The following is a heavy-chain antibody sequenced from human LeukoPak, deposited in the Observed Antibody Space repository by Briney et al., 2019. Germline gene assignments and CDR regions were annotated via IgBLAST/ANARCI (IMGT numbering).Heavy chain of an antibody. D-gene: IGHD3-16*02. V-gene: IGHV1-8*03. CDR1: GYTFTTYD. Sequence: ASVKVSCKASGYTFTTYDINWVRQATGQGLEWMGWMNPYSGNTGYAQKFQGRVSITKNTSISTAYMELSSQRSEDTAVYYCARGDVWGTYRSHYFDYWGQGTLVTVSS. CDR3: ARGDVWGTYRSHYFDY. J-gene: IGHJ4*02. CDR2: MNPYSGNT.